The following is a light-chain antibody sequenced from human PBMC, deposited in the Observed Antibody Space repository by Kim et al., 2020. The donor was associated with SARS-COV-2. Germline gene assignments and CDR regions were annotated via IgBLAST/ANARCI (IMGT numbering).Light chain of an antibody. CDR1: QAISNY. Sequence: IQMTQSPSSLSASVGDRVTITCRASQAISNYLAWYQQKPGKGPKLLIYDASTSQSGVPSRFSGSGSGTEFTLTISSLQPEDVATYYCQEYNSVPLTFGGGTKVDIK. J-gene: IGKJ4*01. CDR2: DAS. V-gene: IGKV1-27*01. CDR3: QEYNSVPLT.